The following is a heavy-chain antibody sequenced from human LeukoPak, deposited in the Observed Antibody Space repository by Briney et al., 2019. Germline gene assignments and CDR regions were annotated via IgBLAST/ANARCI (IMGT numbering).Heavy chain of an antibody. CDR1: GFTFTKYW. CDR2: INGDGTST. CDR3: VRLHDSDY. V-gene: IGHV3-74*01. D-gene: IGHD5-24*01. J-gene: IGHJ4*02. Sequence: PGGSLRLSCTASGFTFTKYWMHWVRQAPGKGLVWVSRINGDGTSTDYADSVKGRFTISRDNAKNTVYLQIKSLRTEDTAVYYCVRLHDSDYWGQGTLVTVSS.